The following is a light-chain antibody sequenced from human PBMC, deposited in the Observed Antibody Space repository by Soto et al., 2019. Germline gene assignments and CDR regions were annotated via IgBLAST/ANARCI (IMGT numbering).Light chain of an antibody. CDR2: EVS. J-gene: IGLJ2*01. CDR3: SSYGGINNVI. Sequence: QSALTQPASVSGSPGQSITISCTGTSSDVGGYNYVAWYQQHPGKVPRLMIYEVSNRPSGVSNRFSGSKSGSTASLTVSGLQTEDEADYYCSSYGGINNVIFGGGTKVTVL. V-gene: IGLV2-14*01. CDR1: SSDVGGYNY.